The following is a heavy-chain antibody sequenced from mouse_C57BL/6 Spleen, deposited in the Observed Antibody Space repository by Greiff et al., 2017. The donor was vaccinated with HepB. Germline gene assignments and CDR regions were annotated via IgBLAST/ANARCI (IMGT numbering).Heavy chain of an antibody. CDR2: IYPGDGDT. J-gene: IGHJ3*01. V-gene: IGHV1-82*01. CDR3: ARSSSLPSWFAY. Sequence: QMQLKESGPELVKPGASVKISCKASGYAFSSSWMNWVKQRPGKGLEWIGRIYPGDGDTNYNGKFKGKATLTADKSSSTAYMQLSSLTSEDSAVYFCARSSSLPSWFAYWGQGTLVTVSA. CDR1: GYAFSSSW. D-gene: IGHD2-1*01.